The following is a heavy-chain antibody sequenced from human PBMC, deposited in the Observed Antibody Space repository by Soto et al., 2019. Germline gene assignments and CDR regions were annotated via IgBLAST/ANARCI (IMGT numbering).Heavy chain of an antibody. CDR1: GFTFSSYA. CDR2: IGGSGGST. D-gene: IGHD1-26*01. CDR3: AKDGEYSGSYYRIN. Sequence: EVQLLESGGGLVQPGGSLRLSCAASGFTFSSYAMSWVRQAPGKGLEWVSAIGGSGGSTYYADSVKGRFTISRDNSKNTLYLQMNSLRAEDTAVYYCAKDGEYSGSYYRINWGQGTLVTVSS. V-gene: IGHV3-23*01. J-gene: IGHJ4*02.